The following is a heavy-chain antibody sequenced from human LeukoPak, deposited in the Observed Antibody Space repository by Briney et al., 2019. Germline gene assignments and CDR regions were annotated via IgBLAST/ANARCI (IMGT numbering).Heavy chain of an antibody. CDR3: ARDHYYDGRGRFDP. J-gene: IGHJ5*02. Sequence: SETLSLTCSVSGGSVTTGTYHWAWIRQPPRKGLEWTGSVYFDGGTHYNRSLQSRVAISVDTSKNQYSLRLSSVTAADTAVYYCARDHYYDGRGRFDPWGQGILVTVSS. CDR2: VYFDGGT. D-gene: IGHD3-16*01. CDR1: GGSVTTGTYH. V-gene: IGHV4-39*07.